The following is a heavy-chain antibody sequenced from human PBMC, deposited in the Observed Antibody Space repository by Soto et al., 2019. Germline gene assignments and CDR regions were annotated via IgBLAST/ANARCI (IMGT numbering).Heavy chain of an antibody. J-gene: IGHJ4*02. CDR1: GFTFDDYV. CDR2: ISFDGNEI. Sequence: PGGSLRLSCAASGFTFDDYVMHWVRQAPGKGLEWVAAISFDGNEIYYADSVQGRFTISRDNSKSTIYLQMYSLKTEDTAVYYCARDLGAATRPHYLDYWGQGTLVTVSS. V-gene: IGHV3-30-3*01. D-gene: IGHD2-15*01. CDR3: ARDLGAATRPHYLDY.